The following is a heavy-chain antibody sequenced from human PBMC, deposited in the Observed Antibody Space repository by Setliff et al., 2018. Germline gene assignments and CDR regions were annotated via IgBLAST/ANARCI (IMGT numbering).Heavy chain of an antibody. J-gene: IGHJ3*01. CDR1: GYIFTNYW. CDR3: TRHEDRNKCTSSSCYRENDAFDV. Sequence: GETLKISCKASGYIFTNYWIGRVRQMPGKGLEWMGVIYPGDSDTRYSPSFQGQVTISADKSSNTAYLQWSSLKASDTAIYYCTRHEDRNKCTSSSCYRENDAFDVWGQGAMVTVSS. V-gene: IGHV5-51*01. D-gene: IGHD2-2*01. CDR2: IYPGDSDT.